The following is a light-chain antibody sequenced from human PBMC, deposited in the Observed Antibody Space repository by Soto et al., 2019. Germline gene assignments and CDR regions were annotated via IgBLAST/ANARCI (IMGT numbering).Light chain of an antibody. CDR1: RSILSW. V-gene: IGKV1-5*03. CDR3: QQYFNYLS. J-gene: IGKJ4*01. Sequence: IQMTQSPSILFASVGDRVTITCRASRSILSWLAWYQKKPGKAPKLLIYKASNLESGVPSRFRGSGSGTEFTLTISSLQPDDFAAYYCQQYFNYLSFGGGTKLESK. CDR2: KAS.